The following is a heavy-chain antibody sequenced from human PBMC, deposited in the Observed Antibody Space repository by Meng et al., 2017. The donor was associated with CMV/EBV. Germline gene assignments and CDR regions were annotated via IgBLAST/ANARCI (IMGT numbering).Heavy chain of an antibody. D-gene: IGHD3-10*01. Sequence: QGESCHTGSAVKRPGVPMKVPWPASGYTFASYGIRWARQAPGQGLEWMGWISAYNGNTNYAQKLQGRVTMTTDTSTSTAYMELRSLRSDDTAVYYCARDRTMVRGVTGYWGQGTLVTVSS. CDR2: ISAYNGNT. CDR3: ARDRTMVRGVTGY. J-gene: IGHJ4*02. CDR1: GYTFASYG. V-gene: IGHV1-18*01.